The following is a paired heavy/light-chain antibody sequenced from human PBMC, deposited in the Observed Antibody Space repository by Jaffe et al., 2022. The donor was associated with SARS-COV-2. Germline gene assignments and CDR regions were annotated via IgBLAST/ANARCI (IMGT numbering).Light chain of an antibody. CDR2: GAS. CDR1: QTVSNN. J-gene: IGKJ1*01. V-gene: IGKV3-20*01. CDR3: QQHGSSPT. Sequence: EIVLTQSPGTLSLSPGERATLSCMASQTVSNNLVWYQQKPGQAPRLLIYGASSRATGIPDRFSGSGSGTDFTLTISRLEPEDFAVYYCQQHGSSPTFGQGTKVEIK.
Heavy chain of an antibody. CDR3: ARGSGNGHYFDY. CDR2: ISATSSVK. V-gene: IGHV3-48*01. J-gene: IGHJ4*02. CDR1: GFTFITYD. D-gene: IGHD6-19*01. Sequence: VQLVESGGGLVQPGGSLRLSCEASGFTFITYDMNWVRQAPGKGLEWVSYISATSSVKFYADSVRGRLTISRDNAKNSVYLQMNSLRAEDTAVYYCARGSGNGHYFDYWGQGTLVPVSS.